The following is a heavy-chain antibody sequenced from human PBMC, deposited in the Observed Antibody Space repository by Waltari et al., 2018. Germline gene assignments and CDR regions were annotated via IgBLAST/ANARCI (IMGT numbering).Heavy chain of an antibody. CDR3: ARNPEPLYSTGGYFDY. CDR1: GYTFTGYY. CDR2: INPNSGGT. D-gene: IGHD6-13*01. V-gene: IGHV1-2*06. Sequence: QVQLVQSGAEVKKPGASVKVSCKASGYTFTGYYMHWVRQAPGQGLEWMGRINPNSGGTNYAQKFQGRVTITTDESTSTAYMELSSLRSEDTAVYYCARNPEPLYSTGGYFDYWGQGTLVTVSS. J-gene: IGHJ4*02.